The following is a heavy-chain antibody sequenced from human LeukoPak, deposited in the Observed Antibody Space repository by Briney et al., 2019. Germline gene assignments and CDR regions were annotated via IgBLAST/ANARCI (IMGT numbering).Heavy chain of an antibody. CDR2: IYTSGST. Sequence: SETLSLTCTVFGGSISSYYWSWIRQPPGKGLEWIGYIYTSGSTNYNPSLKSRVTISVDTSKNQFSLKLSSVTAADTAVYYCARRKSWDYYMDVWGKGTTVTVSS. CDR1: GGSISSYY. V-gene: IGHV4-4*09. CDR3: ARRKSWDYYMDV. J-gene: IGHJ6*03.